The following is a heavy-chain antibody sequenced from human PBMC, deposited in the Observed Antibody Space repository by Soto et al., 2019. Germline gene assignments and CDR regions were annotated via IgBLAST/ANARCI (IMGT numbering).Heavy chain of an antibody. J-gene: IGHJ3*02. CDR2: IYYSGST. CDR1: GGSISSGDYY. Sequence: SETLSLTCTVSGGSISSGDYYWSWIRQPPGKGLDWIGYIYYSGSTYYNPSLKSRVTISVDTSKNQFSLKLSSVTAADTAVYYCAREYCSGGSCYSVPYDAFDIWGQGTMVTVSS. V-gene: IGHV4-30-4*02. CDR3: AREYCSGGSCYSVPYDAFDI. D-gene: IGHD2-15*01.